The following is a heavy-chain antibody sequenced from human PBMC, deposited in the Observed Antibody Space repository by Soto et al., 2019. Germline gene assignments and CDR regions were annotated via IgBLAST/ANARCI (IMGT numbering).Heavy chain of an antibody. J-gene: IGHJ4*02. D-gene: IGHD4-17*01. CDR3: AKYYGDRQTDY. V-gene: IGHV3-23*01. CDR2: ISGSGGRT. Sequence: EVQLLESGGGLVQPGGSMRLSCAASGFTFSSYAMSWVRQAPGKGLEWVSAISGSGGRTYYADSVKGRFTISRDNSKNTLYLQVNSLRAEDTAVYYCAKYYGDRQTDYWGQGTLVTVSS. CDR1: GFTFSSYA.